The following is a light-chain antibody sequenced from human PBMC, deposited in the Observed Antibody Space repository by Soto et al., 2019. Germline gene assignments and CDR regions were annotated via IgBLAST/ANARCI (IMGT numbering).Light chain of an antibody. Sequence: SALTQPASVSGSPGQSITISCTGTSSDVGAYNYVSWYQQHPGKAPKLLIYDVSNRPSGVSSRFSGSKSGNTASLTISGLQAEDEAVYYCSSYTSIRTYVFGTGTKVTVL. CDR2: DVS. CDR1: SSDVGAYNY. CDR3: SSYTSIRTYV. J-gene: IGLJ1*01. V-gene: IGLV2-14*01.